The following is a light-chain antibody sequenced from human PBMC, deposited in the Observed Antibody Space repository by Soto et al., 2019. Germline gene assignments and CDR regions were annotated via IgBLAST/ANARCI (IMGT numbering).Light chain of an antibody. Sequence: EIVLTQSPATLSLSPGERATLSCRASQSVSRYLAWYQQKPGQAPRLLIYDASNRATGIPARFSGSGSGTDFPLTISSLEPEDFAVYYCQHRTTPFTFGGGTKVQIK. J-gene: IGKJ4*01. CDR2: DAS. CDR1: QSVSRY. V-gene: IGKV3-11*01. CDR3: QHRTTPFT.